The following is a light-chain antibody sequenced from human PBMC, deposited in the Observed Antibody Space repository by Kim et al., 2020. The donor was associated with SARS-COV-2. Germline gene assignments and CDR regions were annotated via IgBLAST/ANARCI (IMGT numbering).Light chain of an antibody. CDR1: QSISSY. CDR3: QQRSNWPPT. J-gene: IGKJ1*01. Sequence: LSPGERATLSCRASQSISSYLAWYQQKPGQAPRLLIYDASNRATGIPARFSGSGSGTDFTLTISSLEPEDFAVYYCQQRSNWPPTFGQGTKVDIK. V-gene: IGKV3-11*01. CDR2: DAS.